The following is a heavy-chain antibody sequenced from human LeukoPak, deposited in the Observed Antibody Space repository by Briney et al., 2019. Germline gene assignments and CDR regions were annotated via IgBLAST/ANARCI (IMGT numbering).Heavy chain of an antibody. CDR2: ISWNSGSI. D-gene: IGHD1-14*01. J-gene: IGHJ4*02. CDR1: GFTFDDYA. V-gene: IGHV3-9*01. Sequence: GGSLRLSCAASGFTFDDYAMHWVRQAPGKGLEWVSGISWNSGSIGYADSVKGRFTISRDNAKNPLYLQMNSLRVEDTAVYYCAKGAIRSSITCYFDYWGQGTLVTVSS. CDR3: AKGAIRSSITCYFDY.